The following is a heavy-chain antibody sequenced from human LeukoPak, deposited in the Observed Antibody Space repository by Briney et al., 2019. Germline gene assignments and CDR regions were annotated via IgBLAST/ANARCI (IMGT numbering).Heavy chain of an antibody. J-gene: IGHJ4*02. D-gene: IGHD3-22*01. CDR1: GFTFSSYG. Sequence: GGSLRLSCAASGFTFSSYGIHWVRQAPGKGLEWVAFIRYDGSNKYYADSVKGRFTISRDNSKNSLYLQMNSLRAEDTAVYYCARGCYDSSGYYWGEGNYYFDYWGQGTLVTVSS. CDR3: ARGCYDSSGYYWGEGNYYFDY. V-gene: IGHV3-30*02. CDR2: IRYDGSNK.